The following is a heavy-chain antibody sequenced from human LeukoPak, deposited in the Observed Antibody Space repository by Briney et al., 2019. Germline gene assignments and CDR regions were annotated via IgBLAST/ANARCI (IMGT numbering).Heavy chain of an antibody. CDR3: VRDSYDSSGNYLDY. CDR2: ISVYNGNT. Sequence: ASVKVPCKASGGTFSSYAISWVRQAPGQGLEWMGWISVYNGNTNYAQKLQDRVTMTTDTSTSTAYMDLRSLRSDDTAVYYCVRDSYDSSGNYLDYWGQGTLVTVSS. V-gene: IGHV1-18*01. J-gene: IGHJ4*02. D-gene: IGHD3-22*01. CDR1: GGTFSSYA.